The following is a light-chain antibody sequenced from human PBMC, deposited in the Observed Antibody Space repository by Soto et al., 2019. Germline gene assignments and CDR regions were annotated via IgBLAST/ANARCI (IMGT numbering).Light chain of an antibody. CDR3: CSYAGRP. J-gene: IGLJ2*01. CDR1: SSDVGSYNL. CDR2: EGS. V-gene: IGLV2-23*01. Sequence: QSALTQPASVSGSPGQSITISCTGTSSDVGSYNLVSWYQQHPGKAPKLMIYEGSKRPSGVSNRFSGSKSGNTASLTISVLQAEDEADYYFCSYAGRPFGGGTKLTVL.